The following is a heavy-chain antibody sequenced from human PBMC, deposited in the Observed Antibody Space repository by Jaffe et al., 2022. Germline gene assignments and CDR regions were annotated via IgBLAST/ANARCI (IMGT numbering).Heavy chain of an antibody. V-gene: IGHV3-48*01. Sequence: EVQLVESGGGLVQPGGSLRLSCAASGFTFSSYSMNWVRQAPGKGLEWVSYISSSSSTIYYADSVKGRFTISRDNAKNSLYLQMNSLRAEDTAVYYCARDCDPLEPPSYWYFDLWGRGTLVTVSS. J-gene: IGHJ2*01. D-gene: IGHD1-1*01. CDR2: ISSSSSTI. CDR1: GFTFSSYS. CDR3: ARDCDPLEPPSYWYFDL.